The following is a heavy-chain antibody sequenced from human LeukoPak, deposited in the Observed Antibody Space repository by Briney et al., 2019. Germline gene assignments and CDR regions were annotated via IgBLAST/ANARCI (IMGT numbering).Heavy chain of an antibody. CDR2: IYYSGST. J-gene: IGHJ6*03. CDR1: GGSISSSSSY. CDR3: ARARSGSYLRTYYYYYMDV. V-gene: IGHV4-61*05. D-gene: IGHD1-26*01. Sequence: SETLSLTCTVSGGSISSSSSYWGWIRQPPGKGLEWIGYIYYSGSTNYNPSLKSRVTISVDTSKNQFSLKLSSVTAADTAVYYCARARSGSYLRTYYYYYMDVWGKGTTVTISS.